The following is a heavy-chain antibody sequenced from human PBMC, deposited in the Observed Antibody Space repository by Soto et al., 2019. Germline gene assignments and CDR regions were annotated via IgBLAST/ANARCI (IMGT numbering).Heavy chain of an antibody. CDR3: ASHFTGVLVLGTSPPGGDNYGWDV. CDR1: GGTFSRYT. Sequence: QVQLVQSGAEVKKPGSSVKVSCKASGGTFSRYTFTWVRQAPGQGLEWMGRIIPILDIPNYAQNFQGRVTITAAKSTITAYMELSSLTSDDTAVYYFASHFTGVLVLGTSPPGGDNYGWDVWGQGTTVTVSS. CDR2: IIPILDIP. D-gene: IGHD2-8*02. J-gene: IGHJ6*02. V-gene: IGHV1-69*02.